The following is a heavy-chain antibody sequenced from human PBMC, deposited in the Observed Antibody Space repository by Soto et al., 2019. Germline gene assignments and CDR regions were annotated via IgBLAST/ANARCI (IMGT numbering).Heavy chain of an antibody. D-gene: IGHD6-6*01. CDR3: AREVSSSRPFDY. J-gene: IGHJ4*02. Sequence: RASVKVSCKASGYTFTSYAMHWVRQAPGQRLEWMGWINAGNGNTKYSQKFQGRVTITRDTSASTAYMELSSLRSEDTAVYYCAREVSSSRPFDYWGQGTLVTVSS. CDR1: GYTFTSYA. V-gene: IGHV1-3*01. CDR2: INAGNGNT.